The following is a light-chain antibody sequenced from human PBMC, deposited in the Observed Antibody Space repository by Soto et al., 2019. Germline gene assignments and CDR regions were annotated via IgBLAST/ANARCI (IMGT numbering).Light chain of an antibody. J-gene: IGLJ2*01. Sequence: QSVLTQPPSVSGAPGQRVTISCTGSTSNFGAGYDVHWYQQLPGTAPKLLIFGNNNRPSGVPDRFSGSKSGTSASLAIAGLQSEDEADYYCQSFDSSLGGHVVLGGETKLTVL. CDR2: GNN. V-gene: IGLV1-40*01. CDR1: TSNFGAGYD. CDR3: QSFDSSLGGHVV.